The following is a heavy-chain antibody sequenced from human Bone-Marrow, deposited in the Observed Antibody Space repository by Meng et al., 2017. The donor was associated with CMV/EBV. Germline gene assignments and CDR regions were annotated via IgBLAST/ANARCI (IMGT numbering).Heavy chain of an antibody. CDR1: YY. J-gene: IGHJ5*02. CDR3: AREAGSGNCSGVTCYSGDWFDP. CDR2: INPNSGDT. D-gene: IGHD2-15*01. V-gene: IGHV1-2*02. Sequence: YYMHGVRQAPGQGLEWMGWINPNSGDTNYAQSFQGRVTMTRDTSISIAYMELSRLRSVDTAVYYCAREAGSGNCSGVTCYSGDWFDPWGQGTLVTVSS.